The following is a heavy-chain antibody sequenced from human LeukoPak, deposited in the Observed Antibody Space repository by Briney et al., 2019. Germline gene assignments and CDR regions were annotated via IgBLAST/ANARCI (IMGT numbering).Heavy chain of an antibody. Sequence: ASVKVSCKASGYAFTSYAMHWVRQAPGQRLEWTGWINAGNGNTKYSQEFQGRVTITRDTSASTAYMELSSLRSEDMAVYYCARSNRDTVTTWHFDYWGQGTLVTVSS. J-gene: IGHJ4*02. D-gene: IGHD4-17*01. CDR1: GYAFTSYA. CDR3: ARSNRDTVTTWHFDY. CDR2: INAGNGNT. V-gene: IGHV1-3*03.